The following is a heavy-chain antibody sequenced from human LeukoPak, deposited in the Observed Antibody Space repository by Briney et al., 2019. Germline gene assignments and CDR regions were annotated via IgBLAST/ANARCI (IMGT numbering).Heavy chain of an antibody. CDR2: ICSSSSTI. CDR3: ARGMHYYDSSGYFLHDY. D-gene: IGHD3-22*01. V-gene: IGHV3-48*04. J-gene: IGHJ4*02. CDR1: GFTFSSYS. Sequence: PGGSLRLSCAASGFTFSSYSMNWVRQAPGKGLEWVSYICSSSSTIYYADSVKGRFTISRDNAKNSLYLQMNSLRAEDTAVYYCARGMHYYDSSGYFLHDYWGQGTLVTVSS.